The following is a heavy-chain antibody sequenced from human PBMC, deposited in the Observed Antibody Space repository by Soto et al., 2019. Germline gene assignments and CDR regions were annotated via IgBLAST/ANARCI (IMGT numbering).Heavy chain of an antibody. D-gene: IGHD6-19*01. V-gene: IGHV3-15*01. J-gene: IGHJ6*02. CDR3: TTDMRRQWPPPTPRYYYYGMDV. Sequence: EVQLVESGGGLVKPGGSLRLSCAASGFTFSNAWMSWVRQAPGKGLEWVGRIKSKTDGGTTDYAAPVKGRFTISRDDSKNTLYLQMNSLKTEDTAVYYCTTDMRRQWPPPTPRYYYYGMDVWGQGTTVTVSS. CDR1: GFTFSNAW. CDR2: IKSKTDGGTT.